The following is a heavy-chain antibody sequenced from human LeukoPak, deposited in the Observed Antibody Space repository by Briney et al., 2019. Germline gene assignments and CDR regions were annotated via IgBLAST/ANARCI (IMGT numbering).Heavy chain of an antibody. V-gene: IGHV7-4-1*02. CDR3: ARVVGSGTLDY. CDR1: GYAFTTYT. Sequence: ASVKVSCKASGYAFTTYTMNWVRQAPGQGLEWMGWINSNTGNPTYAQGFTGRFVFSLDTSVSTAYLQISSLKAEDTAVYYCARVVGSGTLDYWGQGTLVTVSS. J-gene: IGHJ4*02. D-gene: IGHD2-2*01. CDR2: INSNTGNP.